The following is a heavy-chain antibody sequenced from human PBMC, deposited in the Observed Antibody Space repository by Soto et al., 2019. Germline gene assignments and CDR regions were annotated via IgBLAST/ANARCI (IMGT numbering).Heavy chain of an antibody. CDR2: MNPNSGGT. D-gene: IGHD6-19*01. CDR3: TSAVAGTVGAFDM. J-gene: IGHJ3*02. V-gene: IGHV1-8*01. Sequence: ASVKVSCKASGYTFSSYDINWVRQATGQGLEWMGWMNPNSGGTGYAQKSQGRVTMTRSTSESTAYMELSSLRSEDTAVYYCTSAVAGTVGAFDMWGQGTMVTVSS. CDR1: GYTFSSYD.